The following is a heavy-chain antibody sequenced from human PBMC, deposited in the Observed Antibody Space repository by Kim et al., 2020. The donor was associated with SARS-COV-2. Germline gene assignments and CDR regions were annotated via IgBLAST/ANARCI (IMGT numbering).Heavy chain of an antibody. CDR3: ARDLYGSGTYYNRMDV. Sequence: SETLSLTCAVSGDSISSANWWTWVRQSPGKGLQWIGEIYSSGSANYSPSLKSRVTISLDESKNQFSLKVTSATAADTAVYYCARDLYGSGTYYNRMDVWGQGNMVTVS. CDR2: IYSSGSA. V-gene: IGHV4-4*02. CDR1: GDSISSANW. D-gene: IGHD3-10*01. J-gene: IGHJ6*02.